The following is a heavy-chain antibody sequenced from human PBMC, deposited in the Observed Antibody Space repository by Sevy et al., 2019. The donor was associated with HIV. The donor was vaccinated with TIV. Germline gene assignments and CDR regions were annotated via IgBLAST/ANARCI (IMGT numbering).Heavy chain of an antibody. V-gene: IGHV3-11*04. Sequence: GGSLRLSCAASGFTFSDYYMTWVRQAPGKGLEWIAYISNSGRTTHNADSVEGRFTISRDNAKNSLYLQMNSLRVEDTAVYYCVRDRSASWIDAFDIWGRGASVTVSS. D-gene: IGHD2-2*03. CDR2: ISNSGRTT. CDR1: GFTFSDYY. CDR3: VRDRSASWIDAFDI. J-gene: IGHJ3*02.